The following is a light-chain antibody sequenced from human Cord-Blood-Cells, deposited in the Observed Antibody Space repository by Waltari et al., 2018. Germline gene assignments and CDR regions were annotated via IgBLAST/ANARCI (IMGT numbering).Light chain of an antibody. CDR2: DAS. CDR1: QSVSSY. CDR3: QERRSWPHT. Sequence: IVLTQSPAPLSLSPGERATLSCRASQSVSSYLAWYQRKPGQAPRLRIYDASNRATGIPSMFRGNGSGRDFTLTIYCLGPEDYAVYYGQERRSWPHTCGEGTKLE. J-gene: IGKJ2*01. V-gene: IGKV3-11*02.